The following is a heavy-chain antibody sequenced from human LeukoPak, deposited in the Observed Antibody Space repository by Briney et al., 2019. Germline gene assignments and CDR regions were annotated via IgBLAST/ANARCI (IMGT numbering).Heavy chain of an antibody. D-gene: IGHD4-17*01. V-gene: IGHV3-21*01. J-gene: IGHJ1*01. CDR1: GFTFSSYS. Sequence: GGSLRLSCAASGFTFSSYSMNWVRQAPGKGLEWVSSISSSSSYIYYADSVKGRFTISRDNAKNSLYLQMNSLRAEDTAVYYCAKATTDYGDYTEYFQHWGQGTLVTVSS. CDR2: ISSSSSYI. CDR3: AKATTDYGDYTEYFQH.